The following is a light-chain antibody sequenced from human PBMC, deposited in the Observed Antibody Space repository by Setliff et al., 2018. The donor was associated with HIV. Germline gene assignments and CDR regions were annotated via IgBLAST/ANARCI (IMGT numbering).Light chain of an antibody. Sequence: QSALTQPAAVSGSPGQSITISCTGSSSNIGNHNLVSWYQQVPGKAPRLMIFEDNKRPSGVSDRFSGSKSGYTASLTISGLQAGDEADYYCCSYAGRNTFHMIFGGGTKVTVL. CDR1: SSNIGNHNL. CDR3: CSYAGRNTFHMI. V-gene: IGLV2-23*02. J-gene: IGLJ2*01. CDR2: EDN.